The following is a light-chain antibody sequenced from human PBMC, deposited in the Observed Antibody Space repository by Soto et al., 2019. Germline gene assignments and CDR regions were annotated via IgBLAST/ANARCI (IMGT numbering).Light chain of an antibody. CDR3: QQRNVWPPVT. V-gene: IGKV3-11*01. CDR2: GAS. CDR1: QSVNIY. J-gene: IGKJ5*01. Sequence: EIVSTQSPATLSLSPGERATLSCRASQSVNIYLAWYRQKPGQAPRLLIYGASNRATGIPARFSGSGSGTDFTLTISSLEPEDSAVYYCQQRNVWPPVTFGQGTRLEI.